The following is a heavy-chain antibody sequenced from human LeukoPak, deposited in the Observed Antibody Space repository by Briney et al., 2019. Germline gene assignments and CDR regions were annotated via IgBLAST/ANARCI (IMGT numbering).Heavy chain of an antibody. J-gene: IGHJ4*02. CDR3: GRFGYVAGVDL. CDR2: INPGGTEI. D-gene: IGHD6-19*01. CDR1: GFSLSTYR. V-gene: IGHV3-7*01. Sequence: PGGPLRLPCAASGFSLSTYRVPWLRQAPGTGREGVANINPGGTEIYYVQPVKSRFTISRDNAKPLVYLQKHSLSAEDSAVYHCGRFGYVAGVDLWGQGTLVSVSS.